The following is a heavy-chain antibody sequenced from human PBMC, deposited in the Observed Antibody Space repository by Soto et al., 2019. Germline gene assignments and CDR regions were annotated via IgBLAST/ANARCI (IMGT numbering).Heavy chain of an antibody. CDR2: IIPIFGTA. D-gene: IGHD6-13*01. J-gene: IGHJ4*02. Sequence: AAVKVSCKASGGTFSSYAISWVRQAPGQGPEWMGGIIPIFGTANYAQKFQGRVTITADESTSTAYMELSSLRSEDTAVYYCASKVVGSSWSFDYWGQGTLVTVSS. CDR1: GGTFSSYA. V-gene: IGHV1-69*13. CDR3: ASKVVGSSWSFDY.